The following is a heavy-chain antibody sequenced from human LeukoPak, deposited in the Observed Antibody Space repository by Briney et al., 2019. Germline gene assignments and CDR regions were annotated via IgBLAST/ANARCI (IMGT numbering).Heavy chain of an antibody. V-gene: IGHV1-18*01. D-gene: IGHD3-22*01. CDR3: ARPSTHHYDSSDYFDS. J-gene: IGHJ4*02. CDR1: GYTFTSYG. Sequence: ASVKVSCKASGYTFTSYGISWVRQAPGQGLEWMGWISAYNGNTNYAQKLQGRVTMTTGTSTSTAYMELRSLRSDDTAVYYCARPSTHHYDSSDYFDSWGQGTLVTVSS. CDR2: ISAYNGNT.